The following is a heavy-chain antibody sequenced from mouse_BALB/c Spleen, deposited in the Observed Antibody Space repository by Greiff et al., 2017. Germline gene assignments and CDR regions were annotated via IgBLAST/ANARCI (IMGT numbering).Heavy chain of an antibody. CDR3: GSGGYYGSSRYYYAMDY. CDR2: INPYNGDT. V-gene: IGHV1-37*01. J-gene: IGHJ4*01. Sequence: EVQRVESGPELVKPGASVKISCKASGYSFTGYFMNWVKQSHGKSLEWIGRINPYNGDTFYNQKFKGKATLTVDKSSSTAHMELLSLTSEDSAVYYCGSGGYYGSSRYYYAMDYWGQGTSVTVSS. D-gene: IGHD1-1*01. CDR1: GYSFTGYF.